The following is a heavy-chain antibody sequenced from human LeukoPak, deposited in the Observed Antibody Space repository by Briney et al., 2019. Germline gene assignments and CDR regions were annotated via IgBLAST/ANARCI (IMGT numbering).Heavy chain of an antibody. J-gene: IGHJ4*02. CDR1: GYSISSGYY. CDR2: IYHSGST. Sequence: SETLSLTCTVSGYSISSGYYWGSIRQPPGKGLEWIGSIYHSGSTYYNPSLKSRVTISVDTSKNQFSLKLTSVTAADAAVYYCARDTGWKVIDYWGQGTLVTVSS. CDR3: ARDTGWKVIDY. D-gene: IGHD6-19*01. V-gene: IGHV4-38-2*02.